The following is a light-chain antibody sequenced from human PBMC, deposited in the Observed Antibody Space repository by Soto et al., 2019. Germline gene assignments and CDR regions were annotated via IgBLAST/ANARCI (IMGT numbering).Light chain of an antibody. J-gene: IGKJ1*01. CDR3: QQYDSYSSGP. V-gene: IGKV1-5*01. Sequence: DIQMTQSPSTLSASVGDSVTITCRASQTVNTWLAWYQQKPGKAPKVLIFDASSLKTGVPSRFSGSGSGTEFTLTISNLQPDDFATYYCQQYDSYSSGPFGQGTKVEIK. CDR1: QTVNTW. CDR2: DAS.